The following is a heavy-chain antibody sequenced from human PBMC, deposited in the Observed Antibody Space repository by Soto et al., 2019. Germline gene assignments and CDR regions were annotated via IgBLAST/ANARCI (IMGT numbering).Heavy chain of an antibody. D-gene: IGHD6-6*01. J-gene: IGHJ6*02. Sequence: PGGSLRLSCAASGFTFSDYYMSWIRQAPGKGLEWVSYISSSSSYTNYADSVKGRFTISRDNAKNSLYLQMNSLRAEDTAVYYCAKHSSSSGTYYYYIMDVWGQGTTVTVSS. CDR1: GFTFSDYY. CDR2: ISSSSSYT. V-gene: IGHV3-11*03. CDR3: AKHSSSSGTYYYYIMDV.